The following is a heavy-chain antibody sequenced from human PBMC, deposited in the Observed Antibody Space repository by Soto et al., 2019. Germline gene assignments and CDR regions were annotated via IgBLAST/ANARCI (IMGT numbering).Heavy chain of an antibody. V-gene: IGHV3-21*01. D-gene: IGHD1-26*01. CDR1: GFPFSRYS. J-gene: IGHJ4*02. CDR2: ISSSSSYI. Sequence: EVPLVESGGGLVKPGGSLRLSCAASGFPFSRYSMNWVRQAPGKGLAWVSSISSSSSYIYYADSVKGRFTISRDNAKNSLYLKMNSLRAEDTAVYYCARAPIVGATPPDYWGQGTLVTVSS. CDR3: ARAPIVGATPPDY.